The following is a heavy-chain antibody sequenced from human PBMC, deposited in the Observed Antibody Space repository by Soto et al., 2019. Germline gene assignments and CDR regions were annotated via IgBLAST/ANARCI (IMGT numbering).Heavy chain of an antibody. V-gene: IGHV1-8*01. CDR3: ARSDGYHVNWLDS. CDR2: MNPNSNNT. Sequence: QVQLVQSGAEVKTPGASVKVSCKASGYTFASYDLNWVRQAPGQGLEWMGWMNPNSNNTGYAQKLQGRLTMTSDIACSIARMDLSILRNEDSAVYCCARSDGYHVNWLDSWGQGTLVTVSA. J-gene: IGHJ5*01. CDR1: GYTFASYD. D-gene: IGHD2-21*01.